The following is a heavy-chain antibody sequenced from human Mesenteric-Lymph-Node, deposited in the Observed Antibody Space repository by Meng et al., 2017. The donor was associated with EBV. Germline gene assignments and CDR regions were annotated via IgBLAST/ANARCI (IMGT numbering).Heavy chain of an antibody. J-gene: IGHJ5*02. Sequence: QVQLVQSVAGVKKPGASVKVSCKASGYTFTGYYIHWVRQAPGQGLEWMGWINPNTGGTKYAQKFQGWVTLTRDTSISTAYMELSRLRSDDTAVYYCARGRYELIWGLFDPWGQGTLVTVSS. V-gene: IGHV1-2*04. CDR3: ARGRYELIWGLFDP. CDR2: INPNTGGT. CDR1: GYTFTGYY. D-gene: IGHD1-1*01.